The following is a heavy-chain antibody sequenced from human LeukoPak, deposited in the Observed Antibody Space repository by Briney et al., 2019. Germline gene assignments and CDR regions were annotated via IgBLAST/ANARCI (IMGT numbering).Heavy chain of an antibody. D-gene: IGHD3-10*01. J-gene: IGHJ6*03. CDR2: MNPNSGNT. V-gene: IGHV1-8*01. CDR3: ARYSPYYYGSGSYYNYYYYMDV. CDR1: GYTFTSYD. Sequence: ASVKVSCKASGYTFTSYDINWVRQATGQGPEWMGWMNPNSGNTGYAQKFQGRVTMTRNTSISTAYMELSSLRSEDTAVYYCARYSPYYYGSGSYYNYYYYMDVWGKGTTVTISS.